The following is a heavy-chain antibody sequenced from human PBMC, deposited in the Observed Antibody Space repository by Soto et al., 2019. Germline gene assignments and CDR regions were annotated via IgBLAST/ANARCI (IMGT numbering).Heavy chain of an antibody. Sequence: PGGSLRLSCAASGFTFSNYWMHWVRQAPGKGLVWVSRINSDGSSTSYADSVKGRFTISRDNAKNTLYLQMNSLRAGDTAVYYCVKDRLPSLSLYSGSGSPFDYWGQGILVTVSS. CDR2: INSDGSST. J-gene: IGHJ4*02. CDR3: VKDRLPSLSLYSGSGSPFDY. CDR1: GFTFSNYW. V-gene: IGHV3-74*01. D-gene: IGHD3-10*01.